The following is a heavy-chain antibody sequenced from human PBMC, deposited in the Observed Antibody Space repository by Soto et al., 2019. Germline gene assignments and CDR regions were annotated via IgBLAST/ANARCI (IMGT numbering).Heavy chain of an antibody. CDR2: IWYDGSNK. CDR3: ARAHMYDIVATIAGAFDI. V-gene: IGHV3-33*01. D-gene: IGHD5-12*01. J-gene: IGHJ3*02. CDR1: GFTFSSYG. Sequence: GGSLRLSCAASGFTFSSYGMHWVRQAPGKGLEWVAVIWYDGSNKYYADSVKGRFTISRDNSKNTLYLQMNSLRAEDTAVYYCARAHMYDIVATIAGAFDIWGQGTMVTVSS.